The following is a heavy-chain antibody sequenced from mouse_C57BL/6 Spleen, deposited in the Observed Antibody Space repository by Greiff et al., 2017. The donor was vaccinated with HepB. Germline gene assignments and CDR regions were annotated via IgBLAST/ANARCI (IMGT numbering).Heavy chain of an antibody. D-gene: IGHD2-1*01. CDR3: VRPGIYYGNYDGYFDV. Sequence: EVHLVESGGGLVQPKGSLKLSCAASGFSFNTYAMNWVRQAPGKGLEWVARIRSKSNNYATYYADSVKDRFTISRDDSESMLYLQMNNLKTEDTAMYYCVRPGIYYGNYDGYFDVWGTGTTVTVSS. CDR2: IRSKSNNYAT. CDR1: GFSFNTYA. J-gene: IGHJ1*03. V-gene: IGHV10-1*01.